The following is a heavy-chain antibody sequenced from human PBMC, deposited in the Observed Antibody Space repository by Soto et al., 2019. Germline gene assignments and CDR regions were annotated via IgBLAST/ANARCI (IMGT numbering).Heavy chain of an antibody. J-gene: IGHJ4*02. D-gene: IGHD5-12*01. Sequence: GASVEVSCNGSGGTFSRYAMSWVRQDPVQGLEWMGGIIPIFGTANYAQKFQGRVTITADKSTSTAYMELSSLRSEDTAVYYCASIPRGYSGYDQSASDYWGQGTLVTVSS. V-gene: IGHV1-69*06. CDR3: ASIPRGYSGYDQSASDY. CDR1: GGTFSRYA. CDR2: IIPIFGTA.